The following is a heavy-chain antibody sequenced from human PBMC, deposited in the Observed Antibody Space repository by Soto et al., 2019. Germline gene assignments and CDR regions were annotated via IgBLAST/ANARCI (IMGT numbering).Heavy chain of an antibody. V-gene: IGHV3-23*01. D-gene: IGHD3-3*01. CDR3: AKATVLRFLEWPPTFDY. J-gene: IGHJ4*02. CDR2: ISGSGGST. CDR1: GFTFSSYA. Sequence: GGSLRLSCAASGFTFSSYAMSWVRQAPGKGLEWVSAISGSGGSTYYADSVKGRFTISRDNSKNTLYLQTNSLRAEDTAVYYCAKATVLRFLEWPPTFDYWGQGTLVTVSS.